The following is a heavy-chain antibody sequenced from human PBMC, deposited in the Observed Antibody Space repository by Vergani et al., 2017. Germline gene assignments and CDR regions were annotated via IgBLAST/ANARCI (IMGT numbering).Heavy chain of an antibody. CDR2: ISYDGSNK. CDR3: AKLATDTYYDSSSYYYRNNDY. Sequence: QVQLVESGGGVVQPGRSLRLSCAASGFTFSSYGMHWVRQAPGKGLEWVAVISYDGSNKYYADSVKGRFTISSDNSKNTLYLQMSSLRAGDTAVYYCAKLATDTYYDSSSYYYRNNDYWGEGTLVTF. V-gene: IGHV3-30*18. CDR1: GFTFSSYG. J-gene: IGHJ4*02. D-gene: IGHD3-22*01.